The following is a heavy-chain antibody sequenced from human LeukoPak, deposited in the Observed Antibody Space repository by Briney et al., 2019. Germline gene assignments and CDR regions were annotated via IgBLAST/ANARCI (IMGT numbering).Heavy chain of an antibody. J-gene: IGHJ1*01. V-gene: IGHV3-64D*06. CDR1: GFTFSDYA. Sequence: GGSLRLSCSASGFTFSDYAMHWVRRAPGKGLEYISTISNNGGSTYYADSVRVRFTISRDNSKSTLFLQMRGLGTEDTAVYYCVKGLSSSWPAGHFQHWGQGTLVTVSS. D-gene: IGHD6-13*01. CDR2: ISNNGGST. CDR3: VKGLSSSWPAGHFQH.